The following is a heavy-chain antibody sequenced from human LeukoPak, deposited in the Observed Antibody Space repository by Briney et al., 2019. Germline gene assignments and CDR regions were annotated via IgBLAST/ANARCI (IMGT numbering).Heavy chain of an antibody. CDR2: IYHSGST. CDR3: ARRATTNDFDM. D-gene: IGHD1-1*01. CDR1: GGSISSSNW. V-gene: IGHV4-4*02. Sequence: SDTLSLICAVSGGSISSSNWWTWVRQPPGKGLEWIGEIYHSGSTNYTPSLKGRVTISVDKSKNQFSLKLSSVTAADTAVYYCARRATTNDFDMWGQGTMVTVSS. J-gene: IGHJ3*02.